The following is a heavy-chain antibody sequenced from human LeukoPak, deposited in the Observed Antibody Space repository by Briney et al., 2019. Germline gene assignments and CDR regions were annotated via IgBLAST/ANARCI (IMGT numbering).Heavy chain of an antibody. CDR1: GFTFSSYW. V-gene: IGHV3-7*01. CDR2: IKQDGSEK. J-gene: IGHJ4*02. CDR3: ARDPRYCSGGSCYSNY. D-gene: IGHD2-15*01. Sequence: GGSLRLSCAASGFTFSSYWMSWVRQAPGKGQEWVANIKQDGSEKYYVDSVKGRFTISRDNAKNSLYLQMNSLRAEDTAVYYCARDPRYCSGGSCYSNYWGQGTLVTVSS.